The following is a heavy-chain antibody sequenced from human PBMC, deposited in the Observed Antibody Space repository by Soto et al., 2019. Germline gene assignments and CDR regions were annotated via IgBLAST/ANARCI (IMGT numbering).Heavy chain of an antibody. CDR2: ISGSGGTT. V-gene: IGHV3-23*01. Sequence: GGSLRLSCAASGFTFSSFAMSWVRQAPGKGLEWVSAISGSGGTTYYADSVKGRFTISRDNSKNTLYLQMNSLRAEDTAVYYCAKELAVIYWYFDLWGRGTLVTVSS. J-gene: IGHJ2*01. CDR3: AKELAVIYWYFDL. D-gene: IGHD2-21*01. CDR1: GFTFSSFA.